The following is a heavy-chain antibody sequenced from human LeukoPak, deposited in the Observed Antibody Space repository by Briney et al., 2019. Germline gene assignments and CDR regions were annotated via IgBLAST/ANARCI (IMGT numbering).Heavy chain of an antibody. V-gene: IGHV4-59*08. J-gene: IGHJ5*02. D-gene: IGHD6-13*01. CDR2: IYYSGST. CDR1: GFSFSTYT. CDR3: ARSRIAAAAGFDP. Sequence: GSLRLSCAASGFSFSTYTMNWIRQPPGKGLEWIGYIYYSGSTNYNPSLKSRVTISVDTPKNQFSLKLSSVTAADTAVYYCARSRIAAAAGFDPWGQGTLVTVSS.